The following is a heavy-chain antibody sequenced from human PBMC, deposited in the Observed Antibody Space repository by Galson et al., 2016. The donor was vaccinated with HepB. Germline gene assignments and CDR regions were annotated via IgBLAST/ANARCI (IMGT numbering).Heavy chain of an antibody. CDR3: VKGGYYDRKGFDY. CDR1: GFTLINYA. D-gene: IGHD3-22*01. CDR2: IGTNGGYT. Sequence: SLRLSCAASGFTLINYAMHWVRQAPGKGLEYVSTIGTNGGYTNYADSVKGRFTISRDNSKNTLYLQMSSLRPEDTAVYYCVKGGYYDRKGFDYWGQGTLVTVSS. J-gene: IGHJ4*02. V-gene: IGHV3-64D*06.